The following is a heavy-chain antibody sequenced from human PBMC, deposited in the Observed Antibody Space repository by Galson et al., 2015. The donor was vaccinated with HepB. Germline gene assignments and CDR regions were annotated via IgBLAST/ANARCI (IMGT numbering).Heavy chain of an antibody. J-gene: IGHJ4*02. CDR3: ARAWAVATYYFDY. Sequence: SVKVSCKVSGGTFSSYAISWVRQAPGQGLEWMGGIIPIFGTANYAQKFQGRVTITADESTSTAYMELSSLRSEDTAVYYCARAWAVATYYFDYWGQGTLVTVSS. D-gene: IGHD5-12*01. CDR2: IIPIFGTA. V-gene: IGHV1-69*13. CDR1: GGTFSSYA.